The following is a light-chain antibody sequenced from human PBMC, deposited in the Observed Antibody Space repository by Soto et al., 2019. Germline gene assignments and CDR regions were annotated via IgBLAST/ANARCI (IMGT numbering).Light chain of an antibody. Sequence: EIVMTQSPATLSVSPGERATLSCRASQSVSSNLAWYQQKPGQAPRLLIYGASTRATGIPARFSGSGSGTEFTLTISRLQSEDFAVYYCKKYNNWPLITFGQGTRLEIK. CDR3: KKYNNWPLIT. J-gene: IGKJ5*01. CDR2: GAS. CDR1: QSVSSN. V-gene: IGKV3-15*01.